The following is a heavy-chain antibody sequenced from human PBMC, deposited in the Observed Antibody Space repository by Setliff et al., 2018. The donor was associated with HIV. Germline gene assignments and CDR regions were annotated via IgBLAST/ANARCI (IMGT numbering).Heavy chain of an antibody. Sequence: PSETLSLTCTVSGGSISSSSYYWGWIRQPPGKGLEWIGSIYYSGRTYYNPSPKSRVTISLDTSKNQFSLKLSSVTAADTAVYYCARHDGGGWYVRVLATSFDYWGQGTLVTVSS. CDR1: GGSISSSSYY. J-gene: IGHJ4*02. CDR3: ARHDGGGWYVRVLATSFDY. D-gene: IGHD6-19*01. V-gene: IGHV4-39*01. CDR2: IYYSGRT.